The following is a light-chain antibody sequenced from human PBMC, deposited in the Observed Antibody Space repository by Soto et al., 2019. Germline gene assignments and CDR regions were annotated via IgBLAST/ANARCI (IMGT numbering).Light chain of an antibody. Sequence: QSVLTQPPSVSGAPGQRVTISCTGSSSNIGAGYDVHWYQQLPGTAPKLLISGNSNRPSGVPDRFSGSKSGTSASLAITGLQAEDEADYYCQSYDSRLSGYVFGPGTKVTVL. CDR3: QSYDSRLSGYV. J-gene: IGLJ1*01. V-gene: IGLV1-40*01. CDR2: GNS. CDR1: SSNIGAGYD.